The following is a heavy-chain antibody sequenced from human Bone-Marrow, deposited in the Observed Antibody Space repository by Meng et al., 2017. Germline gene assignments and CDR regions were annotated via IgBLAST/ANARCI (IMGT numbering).Heavy chain of an antibody. CDR2: TYYRSKWYK. CDR1: GDSFSSNSAA. Sequence: QIHLQQSAPGLVKPSKTFSLTCAIAGDSFSSNSAAWNCLRQSPSIGIQLLGRTYYRSKWYKDYAVSVKSRITSNPDTTKSQVSLQLNSVSPEDTAVYYCARQEGAFDYWGQGTLVTVSS. D-gene: IGHD3-16*01. CDR3: ARQEGAFDY. V-gene: IGHV6-1*01. J-gene: IGHJ4*02.